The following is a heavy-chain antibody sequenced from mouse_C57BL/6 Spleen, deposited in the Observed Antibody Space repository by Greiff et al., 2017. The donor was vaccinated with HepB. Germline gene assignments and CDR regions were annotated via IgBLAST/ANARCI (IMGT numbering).Heavy chain of an antibody. CDR3: ARVPYYGSSYGWFAY. V-gene: IGHV5-4*03. J-gene: IGHJ3*01. CDR2: ISDGGSYT. CDR1: GFTFSSYA. Sequence: EVMLVESGGGLVKPGGSLKLSCAASGFTFSSYAMSWVRQTPEKRLEWVATISDGGSYTYYPDNVKGRFTISRDNAKNNLYLQMSHLKSEDTAMYYCARVPYYGSSYGWFAYWGQGTLVTVS. D-gene: IGHD1-1*01.